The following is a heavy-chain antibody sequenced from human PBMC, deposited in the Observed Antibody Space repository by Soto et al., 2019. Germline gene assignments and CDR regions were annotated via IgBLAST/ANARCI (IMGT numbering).Heavy chain of an antibody. D-gene: IGHD4-17*01. V-gene: IGHV3-23*01. Sequence: GGSLSLSCAASGFTFSSYAMSWVRQAPGKGLEWVSAISGSGGSTYYADSVKGRFTISRDNSKNTLYLQMNSLRAEDTAVYYCAKVPYGDYEAFFDYWGQGTLVTVSS. CDR1: GFTFSSYA. CDR2: ISGSGGST. CDR3: AKVPYGDYEAFFDY. J-gene: IGHJ4*02.